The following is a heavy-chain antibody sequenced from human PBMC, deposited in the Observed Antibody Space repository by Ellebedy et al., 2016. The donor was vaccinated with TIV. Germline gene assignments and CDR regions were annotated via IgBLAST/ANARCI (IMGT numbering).Heavy chain of an antibody. CDR3: ARANFTYGSGSSPFDY. J-gene: IGHJ4*02. Sequence: ASVKVSCKASGYTFTSYAMHWVRQAPGQRLEWMGWINAGNGNTKYSQKFQGRVTITRDTSASTAYMELSSLRSEDTAVYYCARANFTYGSGSSPFDYWGQGTLVTVSS. D-gene: IGHD3-10*01. V-gene: IGHV1-3*01. CDR1: GYTFTSYA. CDR2: INAGNGNT.